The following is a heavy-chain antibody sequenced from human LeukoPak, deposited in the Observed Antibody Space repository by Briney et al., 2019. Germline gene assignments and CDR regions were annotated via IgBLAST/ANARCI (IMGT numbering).Heavy chain of an antibody. CDR2: INHSGST. J-gene: IGHJ4*02. Sequence: PSETLSLTCAVYGGSFSGYYWSWIRQPPGKGLEWIGEINHSGSTNYNPSLKSRVTISVDTSKNQFSLKLSSVTAADTAVYYCASSGSSSSAPFDYWGQGTLVTGSS. D-gene: IGHD6-6*01. CDR3: ASSGSSSSAPFDY. CDR1: GGSFSGYY. V-gene: IGHV4-34*01.